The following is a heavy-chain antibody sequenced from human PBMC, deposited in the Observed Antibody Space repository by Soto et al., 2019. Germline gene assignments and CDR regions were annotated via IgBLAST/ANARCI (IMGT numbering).Heavy chain of an antibody. V-gene: IGHV1-45*02. J-gene: IGHJ4*02. CDR1: ENTFTYVY. D-gene: IGHD3-22*01. CDR3: ASGRYDASGYFDY. Sequence: SVKVSCKGSENTFTYVYLHWVRQAPGQALEXMGXXTXXNXXXXXAXXXQDRVTFTGDTSLNTAYMELSSLRSDDTAMFYCASGRYDASGYFDYWGQGTLVTVS. CDR2: XTXXNXXX.